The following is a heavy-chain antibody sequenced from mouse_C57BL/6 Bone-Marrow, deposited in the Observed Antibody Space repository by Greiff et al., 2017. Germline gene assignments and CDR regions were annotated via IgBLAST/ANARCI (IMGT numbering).Heavy chain of an antibody. V-gene: IGHV1-55*01. CDR1: GYTFTSYW. D-gene: IGHD1-1*01. CDR2: IFPGSGST. CDR3: ARPYGTLYYDAMDY. Sequence: QVQLQQPGAELVKPGASVKMSCKASGYTFTSYWITWVKQRPGQGLEWIGDIFPGSGSTNYNEKFKSKATLTVATSASTAYMQLSSLTSEDSAVYYCARPYGTLYYDAMDYWGQGTSVTVSS. J-gene: IGHJ4*01.